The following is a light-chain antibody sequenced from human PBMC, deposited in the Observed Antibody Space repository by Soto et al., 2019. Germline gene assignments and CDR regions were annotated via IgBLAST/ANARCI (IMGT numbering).Light chain of an antibody. CDR3: SSYTTSGTLGV. CDR2: DVN. V-gene: IGLV2-14*01. CDR1: SSDVGRYNY. J-gene: IGLJ3*02. Sequence: QSALTQPASVSGSPGQSISISCTGSSSDVGRYNYVSWYQHHPGKAPKLILYDVNSRPSGVSDRFSGSKSGNTASLTISGLQAEDEADYYCSSYTTSGTLGVFGGGTKLTVL.